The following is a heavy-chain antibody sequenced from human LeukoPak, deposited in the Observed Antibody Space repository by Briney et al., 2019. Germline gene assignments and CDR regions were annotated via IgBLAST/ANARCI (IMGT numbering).Heavy chain of an antibody. D-gene: IGHD6-19*01. Sequence: WGSLTLSCAASGFTFSTYSMNWVRQAPGKGLDWVSSTSSTSSYIYYADSVKGRFTISRDNAQKSLYLQMNSLRAEDTAVYYCARVAYSSGWYFDYWGQGTLVTVSS. J-gene: IGHJ4*02. CDR3: ARVAYSSGWYFDY. CDR1: GFTFSTYS. CDR2: TSSTSSYI. V-gene: IGHV3-21*01.